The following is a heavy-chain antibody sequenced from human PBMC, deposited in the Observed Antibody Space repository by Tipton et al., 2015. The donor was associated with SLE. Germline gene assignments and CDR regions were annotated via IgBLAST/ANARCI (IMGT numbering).Heavy chain of an antibody. CDR1: GGSISSHY. CDR2: IYYSGST. V-gene: IGHV4-59*11. Sequence: TLSLTCAVSGGSISSHYWSWIRQPPGKGLEWIGYIYYSGSTNYNPSLKSRVTISVDTSKNQFSLKLSSVTAADTAVYYCARGVDTAMVFDYWGQGTLVTVSS. D-gene: IGHD5-18*01. J-gene: IGHJ4*02. CDR3: ARGVDTAMVFDY.